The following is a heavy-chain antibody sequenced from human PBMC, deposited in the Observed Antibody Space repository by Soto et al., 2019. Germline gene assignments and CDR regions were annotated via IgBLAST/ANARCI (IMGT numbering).Heavy chain of an antibody. J-gene: IGHJ3*02. Sequence: QVQLQESGPGLGKPSETLSLTCTVSGGSISSYYWSWIRQPPGKGLEWITYIYYSGSTNYNTSLKSRVTISVDTSKNQFSLKLSSVTAADTAVYYCAKRYSGYDDAFDIWGQGTTVTVSS. CDR1: GGSISSYY. D-gene: IGHD5-12*01. CDR2: IYYSGST. CDR3: AKRYSGYDDAFDI. V-gene: IGHV4-59*08.